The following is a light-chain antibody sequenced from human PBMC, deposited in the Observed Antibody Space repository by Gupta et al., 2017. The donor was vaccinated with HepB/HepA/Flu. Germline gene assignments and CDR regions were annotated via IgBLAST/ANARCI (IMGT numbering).Light chain of an antibody. CDR1: SPNIGAAYD. V-gene: IGLV1-40*01. J-gene: IGLJ2*01. CDR2: GDF. Sequence: QSVLTQPPSVSGAPGPRATISCTGSSPNIGAAYDVQWYQQFPAAATKLRIDGDFKRPSGVPDRFAGSKSATSASLAITGLQADDEADYYCQSYDTSMSGPVFGGGTKLTVL. CDR3: QSYDTSMSGPV.